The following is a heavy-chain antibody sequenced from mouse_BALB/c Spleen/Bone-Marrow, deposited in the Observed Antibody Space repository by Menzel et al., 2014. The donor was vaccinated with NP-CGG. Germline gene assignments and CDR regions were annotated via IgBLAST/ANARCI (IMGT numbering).Heavy chain of an antibody. CDR1: GFDSSGFW. CDR3: ARLGYYGGFAY. J-gene: IGHJ3*01. CDR2: INPDSSTI. Sequence: EVKVEESGGGLVQPGGSLKLSCAASGFDSSGFWMGWVRQAPGKGLEWIGEINPDSSTINYTPSLKDRFIISRDNAKNTLYLQMSKVRSEDTALYYCARLGYYGGFAYWGQGTLVTVSA. D-gene: IGHD2-3*01. V-gene: IGHV4-1*02.